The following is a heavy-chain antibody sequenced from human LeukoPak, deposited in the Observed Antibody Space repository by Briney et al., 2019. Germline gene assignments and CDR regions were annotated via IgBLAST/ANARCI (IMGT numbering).Heavy chain of an antibody. Sequence: LTGGSLRLSCIGSGFTFGDYAVSWLRQAPGKGLEWVGFIRSKPSGGTTEFAASVKGRFTVSRDDSKNTLFLQMNSLKTEDTAVYYCTTYPMVYAINYWGQGTLVTVSS. CDR3: TTYPMVYAINY. J-gene: IGHJ4*02. D-gene: IGHD2-8*01. CDR2: IRSKPSGGTT. CDR1: GFTFGDYA. V-gene: IGHV3-49*03.